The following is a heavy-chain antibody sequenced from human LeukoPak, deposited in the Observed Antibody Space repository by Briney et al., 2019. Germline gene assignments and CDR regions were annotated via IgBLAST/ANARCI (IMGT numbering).Heavy chain of an antibody. CDR2: ISYDGSNK. CDR1: GFTFSSYA. D-gene: IGHD6-19*01. V-gene: IGHV3-30*04. J-gene: IGHJ6*02. Sequence: GGPLRLSCAASGFTFSSYAMHWVRQAPGKGLEWVAVISYDGSNKYYADSVKGRFTISRDNSKNTLYLQMNSLRAEDTAVYYCARGQWLSLLYYYYYGMDVWGQGTTVTVSS. CDR3: ARGQWLSLLYYYYYGMDV.